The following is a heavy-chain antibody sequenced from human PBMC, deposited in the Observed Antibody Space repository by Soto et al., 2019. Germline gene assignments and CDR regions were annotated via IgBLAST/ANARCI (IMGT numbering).Heavy chain of an antibody. J-gene: IGHJ4*02. D-gene: IGHD4-17*01. V-gene: IGHV1-69*06. CDR1: GGTLGSHT. CDR2: IIPVFNAA. Sequence: QVQLVQSGAEVKKPGSSVRVSCKVSGGTLGSHTFNWVRQAPGQGLEWMGEIIPVFNAANYAQRFQDRVTITEDSSATTVYVAVSRLTSAGTATYCCARILSRTDHKTRGTDLDFWGLGTLV. CDR3: ARILSRTDHKTRGTDLDF.